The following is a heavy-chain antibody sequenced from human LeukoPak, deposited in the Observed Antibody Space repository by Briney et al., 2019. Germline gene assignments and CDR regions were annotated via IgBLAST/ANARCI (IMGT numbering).Heavy chain of an antibody. D-gene: IGHD6-6*01. CDR3: ARQYRGSSQIDY. J-gene: IGHJ4*02. V-gene: IGHV4-39*01. CDR1: GGSISSSRYY. CDR2: IYYSGST. Sequence: PPETLSLTCTVSGGSISSSRYYWGWIRQPPGKGLEWIGCIYYSGSTYYNPSLKSRVTISVDTSKNEFSLRLTSVTAADTAVYYCARQYRGSSQIDYWGEGALVTVSS.